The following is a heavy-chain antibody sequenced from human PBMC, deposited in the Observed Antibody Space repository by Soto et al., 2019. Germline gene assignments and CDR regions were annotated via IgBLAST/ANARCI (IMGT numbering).Heavy chain of an antibody. V-gene: IGHV4-61*08. CDR3: ARVTFLIVGSVFSTPFDF. CDR2: ISYSEST. D-gene: IGHD1-26*01. Sequence: WETLSLTCTVAGASVSSGGFSWSWIRQPPGKGLEWIGSISYSESTTYHPSLRSRVTISVDTSKNQCSLRLNSVTAADTGIYFCARVTFLIVGSVFSTPFDFWGQGTLVTVS. CDR1: GASVSSGGFS. J-gene: IGHJ4*02.